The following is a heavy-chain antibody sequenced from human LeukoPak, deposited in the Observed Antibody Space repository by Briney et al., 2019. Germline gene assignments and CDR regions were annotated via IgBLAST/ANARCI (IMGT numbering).Heavy chain of an antibody. CDR1: GFTFSSYA. CDR3: AKQGMNSGSYDY. CDR2: ISGSGGST. D-gene: IGHD1-26*01. J-gene: IGHJ4*02. Sequence: GGSLRLSCAASGFTFSSYAMSWVRQAPGKGLEWVSAISGSGGSTYYADSVKGRFTISRDNSKNTPYLQMNSLRAEDTAVYYCAKQGMNSGSYDYWGQGTLVTVSS. V-gene: IGHV3-23*01.